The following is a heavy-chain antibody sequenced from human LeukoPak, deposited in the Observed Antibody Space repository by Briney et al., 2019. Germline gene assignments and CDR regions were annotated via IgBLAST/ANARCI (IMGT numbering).Heavy chain of an antibody. V-gene: IGHV1-69*13. D-gene: IGHD5-18*01. CDR1: GGTFGSYV. CDR3: AKEGDTALVTGYFDL. Sequence: SVKVSCKASGGTFGSYVISWVRQAPGQGLEWMGGIIPIFGTAHYAQKFQGRLTITADESTSTVYMEVSSLRSEDTAMYYCAKEGDTALVTGYFDLWGRGTLVTVSA. CDR2: IIPIFGTA. J-gene: IGHJ2*01.